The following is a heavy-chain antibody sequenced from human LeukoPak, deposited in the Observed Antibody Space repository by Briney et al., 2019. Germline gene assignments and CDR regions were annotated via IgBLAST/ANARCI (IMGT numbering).Heavy chain of an antibody. CDR2: ITTSGSTT. D-gene: IGHD3-3*01. Sequence: GGSLRLSCTGSQLILSKYGVTWVRQSPGEGLEWMSSITTSGSTTHYAASLTGRFTISRDNAKNSLSLHLNTLTAEDTAVYYCARLTIYDDTDYGGQGTLVTVSS. CDR1: QLILSKYG. V-gene: IGHV3-11*01. CDR3: ARLTIYDDTDY. J-gene: IGHJ4*02.